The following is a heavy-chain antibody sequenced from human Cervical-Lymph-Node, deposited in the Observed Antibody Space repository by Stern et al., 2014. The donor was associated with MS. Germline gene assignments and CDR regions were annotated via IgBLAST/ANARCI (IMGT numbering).Heavy chain of an antibody. CDR1: GYTFSKNW. D-gene: IGHD6-6*01. CDR3: ARPPPRRSSNDPNFGLDV. Sequence: EVQLVQSGAEVKKPRDSLKISCKGSGYTFSKNWIAWVRQMPGKGLEWMGIIYPGDSVTRYSRSLQGPVTMSADKDINPAHLQRNSLKASAPPIYYGARPPPRRSSNDPNFGLDVWGQGTTVTVSS. CDR2: IYPGDSVT. V-gene: IGHV5-51*03. J-gene: IGHJ6*02.